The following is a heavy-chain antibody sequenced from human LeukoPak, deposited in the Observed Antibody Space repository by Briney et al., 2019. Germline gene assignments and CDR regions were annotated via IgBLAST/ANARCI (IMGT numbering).Heavy chain of an antibody. CDR3: ARLSTLAGSSYDDY. CDR1: GFTFNTYG. Sequence: GGSLRLSCAASGFTFNTYGMNWVRQAPGKGLEWLSYISSSGMTIFYADSVKGRFTISRDNAKNSLYLQMSSLRAEDTAVYYCARLSTLAGSSYDDYWGQGTLVTVSS. J-gene: IGHJ4*02. D-gene: IGHD6-19*01. V-gene: IGHV3-48*03. CDR2: ISSSGMTI.